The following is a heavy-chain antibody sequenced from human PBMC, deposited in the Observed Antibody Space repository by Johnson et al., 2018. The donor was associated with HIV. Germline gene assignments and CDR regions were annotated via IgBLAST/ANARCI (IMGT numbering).Heavy chain of an antibody. CDR1: GFSFNDYG. V-gene: IGHV3-20*04. CDR3: ARGIVITFGGPDAFDV. J-gene: IGHJ3*01. Sequence: VQLVESGGGVVRPGGSLRLSCAASGFSFNDYGMSWVRQAPGKGLEWVSGINWNGGNTGYIDSVKGRFTISRDNASNSLHLQMNSLKDEDTALYYCARGIVITFGGPDAFDVWGQGTMVTV. CDR2: INWNGGNT. D-gene: IGHD3-16*01.